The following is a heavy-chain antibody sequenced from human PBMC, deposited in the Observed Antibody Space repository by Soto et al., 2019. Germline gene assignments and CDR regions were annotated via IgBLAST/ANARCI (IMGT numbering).Heavy chain of an antibody. D-gene: IGHD2-2*01. J-gene: IGHJ6*02. CDR1: GFTFSDYA. CDR3: ARDDILVIPGGSYNYGMDV. Sequence: QVQLVESGGGVVQPGRSLRLSCAASGFTFSDYAMHWVRQAPGKGLEWVAVVASAGRSKYYADSVKGRFTISRDNSRTTVYLQMNSLRDEDTAMYYCARDDILVIPGGSYNYGMDVWGHGTTVTVSS. V-gene: IGHV3-30*04. CDR2: VASAGRSK.